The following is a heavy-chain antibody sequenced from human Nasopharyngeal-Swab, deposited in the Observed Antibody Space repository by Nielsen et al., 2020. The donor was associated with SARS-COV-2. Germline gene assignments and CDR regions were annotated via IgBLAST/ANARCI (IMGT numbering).Heavy chain of an antibody. D-gene: IGHD1-14*01. CDR3: AREGPENRAYFDY. CDR2: ISGSGGST. V-gene: IGHV3-23*01. CDR1: GFTFSSYA. J-gene: IGHJ4*02. Sequence: GGSLRLSCAASGFTFSSYAMSWVRQAPGKGLEWVSAISGSGGSTYYADSVKGRFTISRDSAENSLYLQMNSLRAEDTAVYYCAREGPENRAYFDYWGQGTLVTVSS.